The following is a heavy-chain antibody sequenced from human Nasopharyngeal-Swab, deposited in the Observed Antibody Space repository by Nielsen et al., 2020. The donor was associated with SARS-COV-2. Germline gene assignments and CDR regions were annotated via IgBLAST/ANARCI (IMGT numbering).Heavy chain of an antibody. CDR1: GFTFSSYW. J-gene: IGHJ4*02. V-gene: IGHV3-7*03. CDR2: IKEDGSEK. Sequence: GESLKISCAASGFTFSSYWMSWVRQAPGKGLEWVANIKEDGSEKYYVDSVKGRSTISRDNAKNSLYLQMNSLRAEDTAVYYCAGGNSADHWGQGTLVTVSS. CDR3: AGGNSADH. D-gene: IGHD4-23*01.